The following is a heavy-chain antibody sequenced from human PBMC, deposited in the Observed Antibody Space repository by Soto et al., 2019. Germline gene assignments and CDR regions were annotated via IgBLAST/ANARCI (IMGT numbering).Heavy chain of an antibody. CDR3: ARGGPAAGFDL. V-gene: IGHV1-8*01. CDR1: GYTFITND. D-gene: IGHD6-13*01. J-gene: IGHJ5*02. CDR2: MKPSTGDS. Sequence: ASVEVSCKXSGYTFITNDINWVRQASGQGLEWMGWMKPSTGDSGSDPDFQGRITMTRDTATSTAYMELSSLKFEETAVYYCARGGPAAGFDLWGQGSLVTVSS.